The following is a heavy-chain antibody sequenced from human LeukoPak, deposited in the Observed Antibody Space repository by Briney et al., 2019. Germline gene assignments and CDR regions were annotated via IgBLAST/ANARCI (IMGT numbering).Heavy chain of an antibody. CDR1: GYTFTGYY. D-gene: IGHD6-6*01. Sequence: ASVKVSCKASGYTFTGYYMHWVRQAPGQGLEWMGWINPNSGGTNYEQKFQGRVTMTRDTSISTAYMELSRLRSDDAAVYYCARVRKTYSSSAAHDYWGQGTLVTVSS. CDR3: ARVRKTYSSSAAHDY. CDR2: INPNSGGT. V-gene: IGHV1-2*02. J-gene: IGHJ4*02.